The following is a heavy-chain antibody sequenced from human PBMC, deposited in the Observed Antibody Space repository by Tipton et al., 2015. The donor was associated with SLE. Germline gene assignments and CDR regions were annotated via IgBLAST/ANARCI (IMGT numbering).Heavy chain of an antibody. CDR2: INHSGST. D-gene: IGHD2-2*01. V-gene: IGHV4-34*01. J-gene: IGHJ6*03. CDR1: GGSISSSY. Sequence: TLSLTCTVSGGSISSSYWSWIRQPPGKGLEWIGEINHSGSTNYNPSLKSRVTISVDTSKNQFSLKLSPVTAADTAVYYCAGERVVVPAALIAYYYMDVWGKGTTVTVSS. CDR3: AGERVVVPAALIAYYYMDV.